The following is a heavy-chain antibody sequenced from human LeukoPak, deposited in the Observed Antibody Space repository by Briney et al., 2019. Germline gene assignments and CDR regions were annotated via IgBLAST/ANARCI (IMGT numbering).Heavy chain of an antibody. CDR3: ARDHTYYYDSSGFYPDAFDI. V-gene: IGHV3-21*04. CDR1: GFTFDDYG. D-gene: IGHD3-22*01. J-gene: IGHJ3*02. CDR2: ISSSSSYI. Sequence: PGGSLRLSCAASGFTFDDYGMSWVRQAPGKGLEWVSSISSSSSYIYYADSVKGRFTISRDNAKNSLYLQMSSLRAEDTAVYYCARDHTYYYDSSGFYPDAFDIWGQGTMVTVSS.